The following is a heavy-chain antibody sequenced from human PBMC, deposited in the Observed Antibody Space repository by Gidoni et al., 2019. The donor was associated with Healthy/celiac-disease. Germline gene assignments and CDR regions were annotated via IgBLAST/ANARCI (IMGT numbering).Heavy chain of an antibody. CDR3: TIPFYSSSSYY. Sequence: EVQLVESGGGLVKPGGSLRLSCAASGFTFSNACMSWVRQAPGKGLEWVGRIKSKTYGGTTDYAAPVKGRFTISRDDSKNTLYLQMNSLKTEDTAVYYCTIPFYSSSSYYWGQGTLVTVSS. CDR2: IKSKTYGGTT. J-gene: IGHJ4*02. D-gene: IGHD6-6*01. CDR1: GFTFSNAC. V-gene: IGHV3-15*01.